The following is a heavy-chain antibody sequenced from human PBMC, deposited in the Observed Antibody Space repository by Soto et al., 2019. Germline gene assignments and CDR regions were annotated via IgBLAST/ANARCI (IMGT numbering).Heavy chain of an antibody. CDR2: IYYSGST. D-gene: IGHD3-22*01. J-gene: IGHJ4*02. Sequence: QLQLQESGPGLVKPSETLSLTCTVSGGSISSSSYYWGWIRQPPGKGLEWIGSIYYSGSTYYNPSLKSRVTISVDTSKNQFSLKLSSVTAADTAVYYCANKQGHYDSSGYYYPFFYWGQGTLVTVSS. CDR3: ANKQGHYDSSGYYYPFFY. V-gene: IGHV4-39*01. CDR1: GGSISSSSYY.